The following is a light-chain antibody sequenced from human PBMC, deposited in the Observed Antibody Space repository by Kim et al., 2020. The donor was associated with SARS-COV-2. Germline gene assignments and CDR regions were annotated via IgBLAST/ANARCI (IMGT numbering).Light chain of an antibody. CDR1: QSISSY. J-gene: IGKJ5*01. CDR3: QQSYSTPIT. V-gene: IGKV1-39*01. Sequence: PSVGDRVTITCRASQSISSYLNWYQQKPGKAPKLLIYAASSLQSGVPSRFSGSGSGTDFTLTISSLQPEDFATYYCQQSYSTPITFGQGTRLEIK. CDR2: AAS.